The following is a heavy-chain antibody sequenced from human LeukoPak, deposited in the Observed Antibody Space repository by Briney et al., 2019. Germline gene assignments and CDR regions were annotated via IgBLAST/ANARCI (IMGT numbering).Heavy chain of an antibody. CDR1: GGSISSSSYY. V-gene: IGHV4-39*07. J-gene: IGHJ6*02. Sequence: SETLSLTCTVSGGSISSSSYYWGWIRQPPGKGLEWIGSIYYSGSTYYNPSLKSRVTISVDTSKNQFSLKLSSVTAADTGVYYCARATDDYYYYYGMDVWGQGTTVTVSS. CDR3: ARATDDYYYYYGMDV. CDR2: IYYSGST.